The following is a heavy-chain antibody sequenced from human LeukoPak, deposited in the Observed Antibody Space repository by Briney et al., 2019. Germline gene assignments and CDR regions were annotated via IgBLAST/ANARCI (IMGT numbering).Heavy chain of an antibody. V-gene: IGHV3-21*01. CDR2: ISSSSSYI. D-gene: IGHD1-26*01. CDR3: ARDWIVGATIPFDY. Sequence: PGGSLRLSCAASGFTFSNYSMNWVRQAPGKGLEWVSSISSSSSYIYYADSVKGRFTISRDNAKNSLYLQMNSLRAEDTAVYYCARDWIVGATIPFDYWGQGTLVTVSS. J-gene: IGHJ4*02. CDR1: GFTFSNYS.